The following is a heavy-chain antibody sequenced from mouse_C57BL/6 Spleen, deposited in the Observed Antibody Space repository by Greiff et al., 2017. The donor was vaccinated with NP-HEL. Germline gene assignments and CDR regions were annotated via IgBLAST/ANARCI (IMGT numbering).Heavy chain of an antibody. Sequence: EVMLVESGPELVKPGASVKIPCKASGYTFTDYNMDWVKQSHGKSLEWIGDSNPNIGGTIYNQKFKGKATLTVDKSSSKAYMELRSLTSEDTAVYYWARSVYGSSSFYFDDWGQGTTLTV. V-gene: IGHV1-18*01. D-gene: IGHD1-1*01. CDR1: GYTFTDYN. J-gene: IGHJ2*01. CDR2: SNPNIGGT. CDR3: ARSVYGSSSFYFDD.